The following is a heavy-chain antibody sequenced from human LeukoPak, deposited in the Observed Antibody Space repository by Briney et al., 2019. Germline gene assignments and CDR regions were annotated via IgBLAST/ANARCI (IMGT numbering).Heavy chain of an antibody. Sequence: SETLSLTCTVSGGPFSSRSFYWAWIRQPPGKGLEWIGNIYSSGSTDYSPSLKSRVSTSAHTSKNQFSLNLISVTAADTAIYYCARSPPFCGGDCYVDYWGQGILVTVSS. CDR3: ARSPPFCGGDCYVDY. D-gene: IGHD2-21*02. J-gene: IGHJ4*02. V-gene: IGHV4-39*01. CDR2: IYSSGST. CDR1: GGPFSSRSFY.